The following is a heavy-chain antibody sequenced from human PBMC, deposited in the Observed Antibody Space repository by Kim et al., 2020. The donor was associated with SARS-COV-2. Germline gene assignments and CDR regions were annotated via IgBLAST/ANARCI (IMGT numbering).Heavy chain of an antibody. CDR2: T. D-gene: IGHD3-10*01. CDR3: ARDPSGMSGVDY. Sequence: TYYTPSLKTRVTISVNTSKNQFSLKRTSVTAADTAIYFCARDPSGMSGVDYWGQGSLVTVSS. V-gene: IGHV4-30-4*05. J-gene: IGHJ4*02.